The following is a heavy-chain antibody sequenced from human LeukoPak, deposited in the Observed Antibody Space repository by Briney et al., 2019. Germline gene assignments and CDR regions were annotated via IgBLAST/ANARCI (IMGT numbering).Heavy chain of an antibody. CDR2: IYYSGST. V-gene: IGHV4-31*03. CDR1: GGSISSGGYY. CDR3: ARVKDIVVVPAATASVWFDP. Sequence: SQTLSLTCTVSGGSISSGGYYWSWIRQGPGKGLEWIGYIYYSGSTYYNPSLKSRVTISVDTSKNQFSLKLSSVTAADTAVYYCARVKDIVVVPAATASVWFDPWGQGTLVTVSS. J-gene: IGHJ5*02. D-gene: IGHD2-2*01.